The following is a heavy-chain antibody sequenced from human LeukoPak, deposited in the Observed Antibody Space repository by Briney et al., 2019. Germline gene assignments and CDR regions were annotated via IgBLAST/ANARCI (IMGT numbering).Heavy chain of an antibody. CDR1: GGSISSSSYY. Sequence: SETLSLTCTVSGGSISSSSYYWGWIRQPPGKGLEWIGSIYYSGSTYYNPSLKSRVTISVDTSKNQFSLKLSSVTAADTAVYYCARQGAIRYCSGGSCCLASSTPDYWGQGTLVTVSS. V-gene: IGHV4-39*01. D-gene: IGHD2-15*01. CDR2: IYYSGST. CDR3: ARQGAIRYCSGGSCCLASSTPDY. J-gene: IGHJ4*02.